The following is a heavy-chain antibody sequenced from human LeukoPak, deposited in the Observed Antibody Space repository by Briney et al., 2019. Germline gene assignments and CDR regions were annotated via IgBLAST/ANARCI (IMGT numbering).Heavy chain of an antibody. Sequence: PGRSLRLSCAASGFTFSSYGMHWVRQAPGKGLEWVAVIWYDGSNKFYADSVKGRFTISRDNSKNTVYLQMNSLRAEDTAVYYCARGILVWFGSFDHWGQGTLVTVSS. CDR1: GFTFSSYG. CDR2: IWYDGSNK. J-gene: IGHJ4*02. CDR3: ARGILVWFGSFDH. V-gene: IGHV3-33*01. D-gene: IGHD3-10*01.